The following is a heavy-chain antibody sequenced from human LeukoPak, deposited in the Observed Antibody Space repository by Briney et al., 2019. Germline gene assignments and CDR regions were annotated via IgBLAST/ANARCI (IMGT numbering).Heavy chain of an antibody. V-gene: IGHV3-66*02. CDR2: IYRGGST. CDR1: GFTVSSNY. J-gene: IGHJ2*01. D-gene: IGHD2-15*01. Sequence: PGGSLRLSCAASGFTVSSNYMSWVRQAPGKGLEWVSVIYRGGSTYYADSVKGRFTISRDNSKNTLYLQMNSLRAEDTAVYYCAREGRGYCSGGSCYNTQYWYFDLWGRGTLVTVSS. CDR3: AREGRGYCSGGSCYNTQYWYFDL.